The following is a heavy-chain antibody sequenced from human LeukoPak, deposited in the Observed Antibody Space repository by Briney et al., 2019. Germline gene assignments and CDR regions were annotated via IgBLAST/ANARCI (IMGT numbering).Heavy chain of an antibody. J-gene: IGHJ4*02. CDR1: GFTFSTYA. V-gene: IGHV3-23*01. CDR2: ISGSGGGT. CDR3: AKVSSGWYFDY. D-gene: IGHD6-19*01. Sequence: GGSLRLSCAASGFTFSTYAMSWVRQAPGKGLEWVSGISGSGGGTYYADSVKGRFTISRDNSKNTLYLQINSLRAEDTAVYYCAKVSSGWYFDYWGQGTLVTVSS.